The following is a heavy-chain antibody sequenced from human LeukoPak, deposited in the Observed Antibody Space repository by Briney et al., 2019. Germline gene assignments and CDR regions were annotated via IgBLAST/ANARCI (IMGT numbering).Heavy chain of an antibody. Sequence: ASVKVSCKASGYTFTSYGINWVRQAPGQGLEWMGRINPNSGDTNFAQKFQGRVTMTRDTSISTAYMDLSGLRPDDTAVYYCAREGSGYTYGRGSYFDYWGHGILVTVSS. D-gene: IGHD5-18*01. CDR3: AREGSGYTYGRGSYFDY. CDR1: GYTFTSYG. V-gene: IGHV1-2*06. J-gene: IGHJ4*01. CDR2: INPNSGDT.